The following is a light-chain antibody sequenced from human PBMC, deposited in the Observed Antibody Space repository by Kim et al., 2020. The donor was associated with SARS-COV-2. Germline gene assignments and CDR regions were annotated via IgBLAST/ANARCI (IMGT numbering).Light chain of an antibody. V-gene: IGLV3-21*02. CDR1: NIDAKD. CDR3: QVCAGSADYPV. Sequence: APGDTARIGCGGDNIDAKDVHWNQQRPVLAPVLVVYFNDDRASAIPYRFCCSNSGDTATLTIASVEAGDEADYFFQVCAGSADYPVFGGGTQLTVL. CDR2: FND. J-gene: IGLJ3*02.